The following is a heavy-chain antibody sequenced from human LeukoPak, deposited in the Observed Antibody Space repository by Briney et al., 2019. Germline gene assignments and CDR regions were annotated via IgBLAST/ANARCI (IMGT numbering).Heavy chain of an antibody. CDR3: AKMVERRGPPYYYYYMDV. CDR2: INPNSGGT. D-gene: IGHD1-1*01. CDR1: GYTFSGYY. Sequence: ASVRVSCTASGYTFSGYYMHWVRQAPGQGLEWMGCINPNSGGTNYAQKFQGRVTITRDTSISTAYMEFNRLRSDDTAVYYCAKMVERRGPPYYYYYMDVWGKGTTVTISS. V-gene: IGHV1-2*02. J-gene: IGHJ6*03.